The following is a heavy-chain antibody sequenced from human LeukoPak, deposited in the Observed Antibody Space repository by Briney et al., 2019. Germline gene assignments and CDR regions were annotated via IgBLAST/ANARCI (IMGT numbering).Heavy chain of an antibody. V-gene: IGHV1-46*01. J-gene: IGHJ4*02. CDR3: ARAMGHGSGSYYDYFDY. CDR1: GYTFTSYY. Sequence: ASVKVSCKASGYTFTSYYMHWVRQAPGQGLEWMGIINPSGGSTSYAQKFQGRVTMTRDTSTSTVYMELSSLGSEDTAVYYCARAMGHGSGSYYDYFDYWGQGTLVTVSS. D-gene: IGHD3-10*01. CDR2: INPSGGST.